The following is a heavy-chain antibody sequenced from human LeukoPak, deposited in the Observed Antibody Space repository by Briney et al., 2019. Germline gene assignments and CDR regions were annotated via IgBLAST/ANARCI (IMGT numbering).Heavy chain of an antibody. CDR3: AREVRAVAGNLIDY. CDR2: INSDGSST. D-gene: IGHD6-19*01. V-gene: IGHV3-74*01. J-gene: IGHJ4*02. Sequence: PGGTLRLSCAVSGFTFNNYGMSWVRQAPGKGLVWVSRINSDGSSTTYADSVKGRFTISRDNAKNSLYLQMNSLRAEDTAVYYCAREVRAVAGNLIDYWGQGTLVTVSS. CDR1: GFTFNNYG.